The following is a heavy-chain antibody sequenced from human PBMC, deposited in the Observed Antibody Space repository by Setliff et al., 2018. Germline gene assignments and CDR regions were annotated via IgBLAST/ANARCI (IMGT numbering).Heavy chain of an antibody. CDR1: GGSISSYY. CDR2: IYYSGST. Sequence: SETLSLTCTVSGGSISSYYWSWIRQPPGKGLEWIGYIYYSGSTNYNPSLKSRVTISVDTSKNQFSLQLSSVTAADTAVYYCAKELWPDTRYYYMDLWGKGTTVTISS. V-gene: IGHV4-59*01. J-gene: IGHJ6*03. CDR3: AKELWPDTRYYYMDL. D-gene: IGHD3-10*01.